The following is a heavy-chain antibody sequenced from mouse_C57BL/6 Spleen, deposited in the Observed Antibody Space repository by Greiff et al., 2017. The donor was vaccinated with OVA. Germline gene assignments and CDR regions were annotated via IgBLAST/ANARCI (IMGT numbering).Heavy chain of an antibody. Sequence: VQLQQPGAELVKPGASVKMSCKASGYTFTSYWITWVKQRPGQGLEWIGDIYPGSGSNNYTEKLKSKATLTVDTSSRTAYMQISSLTSEDSAVYYCARSSAYYNNYVPFYYAMDYWGQGTSVTVSS. J-gene: IGHJ4*01. D-gene: IGHD2-5*01. CDR3: ARSSAYYNNYVPFYYAMDY. CDR2: IYPGSGSN. V-gene: IGHV1-55*01. CDR1: GYTFTSYW.